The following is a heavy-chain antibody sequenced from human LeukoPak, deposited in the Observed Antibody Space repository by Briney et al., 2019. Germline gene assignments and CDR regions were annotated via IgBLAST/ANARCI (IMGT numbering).Heavy chain of an antibody. Sequence: PGGSLRLSCAASGFTVSDNYMSWVRQAPGKGLEWVSVMYSRGDTYYASSVKGRFTFSRDISKNTLYLQMNGLRVADTAMYYCARDAPQVPAAGVLASWGQGTLVIVSS. CDR1: GFTVSDNY. J-gene: IGHJ5*02. V-gene: IGHV3-53*01. D-gene: IGHD6-13*01. CDR2: MYSRGDT. CDR3: ARDAPQVPAAGVLAS.